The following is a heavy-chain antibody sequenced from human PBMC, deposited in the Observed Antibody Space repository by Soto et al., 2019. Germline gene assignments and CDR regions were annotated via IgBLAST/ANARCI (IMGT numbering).Heavy chain of an antibody. CDR3: ARDNHPHVKPKYYYDSSGYWPYYYYGMDV. CDR1: GGPLISNE. Sequence: SVKVYSKASGGPLISNEIRWVRQAPGQGLEWMVGIIPIFGTGTYAQKIQGRVTITADESTSTAYMELSSLRSEHTAVYYCARDNHPHVKPKYYYDSSGYWPYYYYGMDVWGQGTSVTVSS. V-gene: IGHV1-69*01. D-gene: IGHD3-22*01. CDR2: IIPIFGTG. J-gene: IGHJ6*02.